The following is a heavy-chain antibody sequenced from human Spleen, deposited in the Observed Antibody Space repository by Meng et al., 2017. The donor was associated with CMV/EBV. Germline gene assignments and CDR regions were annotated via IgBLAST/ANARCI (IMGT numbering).Heavy chain of an antibody. CDR3: ARESPNYDFWSGYYRYLDS. Sequence: TFTDYSMHRVRQAPGQGLEWMGWINPNSGGTNFSQKFQGRVIMTRDTSISTAYMELTGLRSDDTAMYYCARESPNYDFWSGYYRYLDSWGQGTLVTVSS. J-gene: IGHJ4*02. V-gene: IGHV1-2*02. D-gene: IGHD3-3*01. CDR2: INPNSGGT. CDR1: TFTDYS.